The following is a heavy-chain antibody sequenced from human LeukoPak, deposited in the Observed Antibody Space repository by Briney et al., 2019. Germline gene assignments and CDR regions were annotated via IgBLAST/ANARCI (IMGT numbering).Heavy chain of an antibody. V-gene: IGHV3-23*01. Sequence: GGSLRLSCAASGFTFSSYAMNWVRQAPGKGLEGVSCIIGSGGGTNYANSVRGRFTISRDNSKNTVYLQMNSLSAEDTAIYYCARSSTGSAYTYSDYWGQGTLVTVSS. CDR1: GFTFSSYA. CDR3: ARSSTGSAYTYSDY. J-gene: IGHJ4*02. CDR2: IIGSGGGT. D-gene: IGHD3-16*01.